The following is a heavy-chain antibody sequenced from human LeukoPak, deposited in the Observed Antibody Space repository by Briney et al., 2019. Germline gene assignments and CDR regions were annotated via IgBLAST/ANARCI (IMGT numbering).Heavy chain of an antibody. Sequence: SRTLSLTCAISGDSVSSNSAAWNWIRQSPSRGLEWLGRTYYRSKWYNHYAVSVKSRITVNPDTSKNQFSLQLNSVTPEDTAVYYCVRDHCTGGNCYANWFDPWGQGTLVTVSS. D-gene: IGHD2-15*01. CDR3: VRDHCTGGNCYANWFDP. CDR1: GDSVSSNSAA. V-gene: IGHV6-1*01. CDR2: TYYRSKWYN. J-gene: IGHJ5*02.